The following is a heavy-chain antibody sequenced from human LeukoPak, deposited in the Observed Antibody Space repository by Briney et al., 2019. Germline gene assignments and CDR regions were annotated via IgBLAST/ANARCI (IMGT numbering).Heavy chain of an antibody. Sequence: GGSLRLFCAGCSHTTSDDISYSRRQAPGKGLEWVSSISSSSSYIYYADSVKGRFTISRDNAKNSLYLQMNSLRAEDTAVYYCARGQASDFDYWGKGTLVTVSS. CDR2: ISSSSSYI. V-gene: IGHV3-21*01. CDR3: ARGQASDFDY. J-gene: IGHJ4*02. CDR1: SHTTSDDI.